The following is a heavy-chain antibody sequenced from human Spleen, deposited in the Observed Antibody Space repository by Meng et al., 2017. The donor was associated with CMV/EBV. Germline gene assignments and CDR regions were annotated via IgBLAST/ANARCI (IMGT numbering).Heavy chain of an antibody. J-gene: IGHJ6*02. D-gene: IGHD5-18*01. CDR2: IYYSGST. Sequence: SETLSLTCTVSGGSISSYYWSWIRQPPGKGLEWIGYIYYSGSTNYNPSLKSRVTISVDTSKNQFSLKLSSVTAADTAVYYCASEYSYGYHHLSYYYGMDVWGQGTTVTVSS. CDR3: ASEYSYGYHHLSYYYGMDV. CDR1: GGSISSYY. V-gene: IGHV4-59*01.